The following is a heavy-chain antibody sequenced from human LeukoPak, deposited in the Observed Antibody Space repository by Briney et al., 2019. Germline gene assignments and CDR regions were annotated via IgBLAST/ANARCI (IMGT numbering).Heavy chain of an antibody. D-gene: IGHD6-13*01. CDR1: GGSISSYY. J-gene: IGHJ5*02. CDR3: ARGGLLYSSGWYYWFDP. Sequence: SSETLSLTCTVSGGSISSYYWSWIRQPPGKGLEWIGYIYYSGSTNYNPSLKSRVTISVDTSKNQFSLKLSSVTAADTAVYYCARGGLLYSSGWYYWFDPWGQGTLVTVSS. V-gene: IGHV4-59*01. CDR2: IYYSGST.